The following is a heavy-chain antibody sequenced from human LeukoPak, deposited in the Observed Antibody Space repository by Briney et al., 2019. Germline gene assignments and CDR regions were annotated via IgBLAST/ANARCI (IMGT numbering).Heavy chain of an antibody. V-gene: IGHV3-23*01. Sequence: GGSLRLSCAASGFTFSNYAMTWVRQAPGKGLEWVSTIDAGGGSTYYADSVRGRFTISRDNSKNTLFLHMNSLRAEDAAVYYCARGILTGYYSGDPDYWGQGTLVTVSS. D-gene: IGHD3-9*01. CDR2: IDAGGGST. J-gene: IGHJ4*02. CDR1: GFTFSNYA. CDR3: ARGILTGYYSGDPDY.